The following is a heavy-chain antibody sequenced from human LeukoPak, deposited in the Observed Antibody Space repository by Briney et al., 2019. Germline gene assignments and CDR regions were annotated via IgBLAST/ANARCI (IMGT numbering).Heavy chain of an antibody. Sequence: GGALRLSCAASGFTLSSNYMSWVRQAPGKGLEWVSVLYSGGSTYYADSVKGRFTISRDNSKNTLYLQMNSLRAEDTAVYYCASGARRTSCLDSWGQGTLVTVSS. D-gene: IGHD2-2*01. CDR3: ASGARRTSCLDS. J-gene: IGHJ4*02. CDR1: GFTLSSNY. CDR2: LYSGGST. V-gene: IGHV3-53*01.